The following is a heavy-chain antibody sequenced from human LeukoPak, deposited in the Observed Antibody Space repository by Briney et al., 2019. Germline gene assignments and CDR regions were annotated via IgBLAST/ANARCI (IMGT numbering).Heavy chain of an antibody. Sequence: SETLSLTCAVSGYSICSGYYWGWIRQPPGKGPQWIGSIYHSGSTYYNPSLKSRVTISVDTSKNQFSLKLSSVTAADTAVYYCARQLSSSAWDYWGQGTLVTVSS. CDR1: GYSICSGYY. CDR2: IYHSGST. CDR3: ARQLSSSAWDY. J-gene: IGHJ4*02. D-gene: IGHD2-15*01. V-gene: IGHV4-38-2*01.